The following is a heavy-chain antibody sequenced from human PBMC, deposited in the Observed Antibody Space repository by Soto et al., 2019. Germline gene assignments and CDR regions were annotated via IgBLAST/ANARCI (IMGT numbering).Heavy chain of an antibody. CDR3: AKGGRQWLGTSGFNF. J-gene: IGHJ4*02. CDR2: VSHDGRNT. CDR1: GFTFSDYA. V-gene: IGHV3-30*18. D-gene: IGHD6-19*01. Sequence: VQLVESGGGVVQPGRSLRLSCAASGFTFSDYAMHWVRQAPGKGLEWVAVVSHDGRNTHYADSVKGRFTISRDSSKNTVSLEMTSLKAEDKAGYYCAKGGRQWLGTSGFNFWGQGALVTVSS.